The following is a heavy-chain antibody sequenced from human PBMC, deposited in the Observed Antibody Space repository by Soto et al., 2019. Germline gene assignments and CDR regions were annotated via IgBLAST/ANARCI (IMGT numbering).Heavy chain of an antibody. Sequence: GGSLRLSCAASGFTFSSYAMRWVRQAPGKGLEWVAVISYDGSNKYYADSVKGRFTISRDNSKNTLYLQMNSLRAEDTAVYYCASPPIGSGYDFIGLQYGMDVWGQGTTVTVSS. J-gene: IGHJ6*02. D-gene: IGHD5-12*01. CDR3: ASPPIGSGYDFIGLQYGMDV. CDR2: ISYDGSNK. V-gene: IGHV3-30-3*01. CDR1: GFTFSSYA.